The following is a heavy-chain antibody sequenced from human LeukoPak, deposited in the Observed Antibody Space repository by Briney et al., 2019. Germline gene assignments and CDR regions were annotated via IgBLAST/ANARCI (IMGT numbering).Heavy chain of an antibody. D-gene: IGHD4-17*01. J-gene: IGHJ4*02. Sequence: GASVKVSCKASGYTFTGYYMHWVRQAPGQGLEWMGWINPNSGGTNYAQKFQGRVTMTRDTSISTAYMELSRLRSDDTAVYYCARARRPATVTTIDYWGQGTLVTVSS. CDR3: ARARRPATVTTIDY. CDR1: GYTFTGYY. CDR2: INPNSGGT. V-gene: IGHV1-2*02.